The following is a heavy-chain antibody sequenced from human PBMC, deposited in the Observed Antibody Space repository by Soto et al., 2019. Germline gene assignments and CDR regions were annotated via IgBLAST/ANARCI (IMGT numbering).Heavy chain of an antibody. CDR2: ISAYNGNT. D-gene: IGHD6-6*01. Sequence: QVQLVQSGAEVKKPGASVKVSCKASGYTFTSYGISWVRQAPGQGLEWMGWISAYNGNTNYAQKLQGRVTLTTDTSTSTAYMELRSLRSDDTAVYYCARDVVPRVYYYYGMDVWGQGTTVTVSS. CDR3: ARDVVPRVYYYYGMDV. CDR1: GYTFTSYG. V-gene: IGHV1-18*04. J-gene: IGHJ6*02.